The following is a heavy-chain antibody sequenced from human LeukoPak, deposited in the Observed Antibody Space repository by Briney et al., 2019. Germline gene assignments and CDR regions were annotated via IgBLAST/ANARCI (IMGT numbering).Heavy chain of an antibody. CDR1: GFTFDEYA. CDR3: AKAVAAPGAFDI. J-gene: IGHJ3*02. D-gene: IGHD6-19*01. CDR2: ISWDSNSI. Sequence: TGGSLRLSCAASGFTFDEYAIHWVRQAPGKGLEWVSGISWDSNSIIYADSVKGRFTISRDNAKNSLYLQMNSLRADDTALYYCAKAVAAPGAFDIWGQGIVVTVSS. V-gene: IGHV3-9*01.